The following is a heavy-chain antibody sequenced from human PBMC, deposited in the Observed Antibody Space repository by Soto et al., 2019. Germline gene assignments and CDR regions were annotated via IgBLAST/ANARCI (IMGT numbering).Heavy chain of an antibody. CDR3: AKGLGSMVRGWNYFDY. CDR1: GFTFSSYA. D-gene: IGHD3-10*01. CDR2: ISGSGGST. Sequence: GGSLRLSCAASGFTFSSYAMSWVRQAPGKGLEWVSAISGSGGSTYYADSVKGRFTISRDNSKNTLYLQMNSLRAEDTAVYYCAKGLGSMVRGWNYFDYWGQGTLVTVSS. V-gene: IGHV3-23*01. J-gene: IGHJ4*02.